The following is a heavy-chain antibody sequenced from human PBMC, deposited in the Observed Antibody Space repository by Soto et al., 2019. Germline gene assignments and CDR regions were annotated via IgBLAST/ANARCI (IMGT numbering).Heavy chain of an antibody. Sequence: EVQLVESGGGLVQPGGSLRLSCAASGFMFGSYWMTWVRHAPGKGLEWVANITRGGSEKFYVDSVKGRFPISRDNADNSLFLHMNSLRAEDTAIYYCARVRANDYEIDYWGQGALVTVS. CDR1: GFMFGSYW. CDR2: ITRGGSEK. V-gene: IGHV3-7*03. J-gene: IGHJ4*02. D-gene: IGHD4-17*01. CDR3: ARVRANDYEIDY.